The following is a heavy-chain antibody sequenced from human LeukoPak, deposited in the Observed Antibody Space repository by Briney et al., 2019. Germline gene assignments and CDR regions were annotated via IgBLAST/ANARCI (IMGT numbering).Heavy chain of an antibody. Sequence: GGSLRLSCAASGFTFSNYWMSWVRQAPGKGLEWVAVISYDGSNKYYADSVKGRFTISRDNSKNTLYLQMNSLRAEDTAVYYCAKDRQRQQLISGRDYWGQGTLVTVSS. D-gene: IGHD6-13*01. CDR1: GFTFSNYW. J-gene: IGHJ4*02. V-gene: IGHV3-30*18. CDR3: AKDRQRQQLISGRDY. CDR2: ISYDGSNK.